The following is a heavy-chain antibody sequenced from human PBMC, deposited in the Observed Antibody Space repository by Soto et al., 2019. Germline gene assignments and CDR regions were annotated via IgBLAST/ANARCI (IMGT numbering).Heavy chain of an antibody. V-gene: IGHV4-59*01. J-gene: IGHJ1*01. CDR3: ARTYSSGWYGGYFQH. Sequence: LSLTCTVSGGSISSYYWSWIRQPPGKGLEWIGYIYYSGSTNYNPSLKSRVTIPVDTSKNQFSLKLSSVTAADTAVYYCARTYSSGWYGGYFQHWGQGTLVTVSS. CDR1: GGSISSYY. D-gene: IGHD6-19*01. CDR2: IYYSGST.